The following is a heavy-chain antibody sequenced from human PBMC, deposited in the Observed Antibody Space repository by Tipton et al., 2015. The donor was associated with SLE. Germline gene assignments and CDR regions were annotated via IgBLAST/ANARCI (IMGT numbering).Heavy chain of an antibody. CDR1: GYSFSNYW. Sequence: QLVQSGAEVKKPGESLKISCKGSGYSFSNYWIGWVRQMPGKGLEWMGIMYPGDSDTRYSPSFQGQVTISADKSISTAYLQWSSLKASDTAMYYCARPDCTGGICYRLGAFDFWGQGTMVTVSS. V-gene: IGHV5-51*03. CDR3: ARPDCTGGICYRLGAFDF. CDR2: MYPGDSDT. J-gene: IGHJ3*01. D-gene: IGHD2-8*02.